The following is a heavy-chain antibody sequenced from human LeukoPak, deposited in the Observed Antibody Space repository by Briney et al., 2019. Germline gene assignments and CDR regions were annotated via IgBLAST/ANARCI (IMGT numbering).Heavy chain of an antibody. CDR1: GFTFSSYS. J-gene: IGHJ4*02. D-gene: IGHD1-1*01. CDR2: ISSSTIFI. Sequence: PGGSLRLSCAASGFTFSSYSMNWVRQAQGKGLERVSFISSSTIFIYYADSVKGRFTISRDNAQNSLYLQMNSLRAEDTAVYYCVRDLDSVAFFWGQGTLVTVSS. V-gene: IGHV3-48*01. CDR3: VRDLDSVAFF.